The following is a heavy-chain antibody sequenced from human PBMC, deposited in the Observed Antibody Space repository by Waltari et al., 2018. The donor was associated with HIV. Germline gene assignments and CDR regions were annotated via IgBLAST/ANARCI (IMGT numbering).Heavy chain of an antibody. CDR3: ARVPLAAAGTGIDY. Sequence: QVQLVQSGAEVKKPGASVKVSCKASGYTFTSYAMHWVRQAPGQRLEWMGWINAGNGNTKYSQKFQGRVTITRDTSASTAYMELSSLRSEDTAVYYCARVPLAAAGTGIDYWGQGTLVTVSS. CDR1: GYTFTSYA. V-gene: IGHV1-3*01. J-gene: IGHJ4*02. CDR2: INAGNGNT. D-gene: IGHD6-13*01.